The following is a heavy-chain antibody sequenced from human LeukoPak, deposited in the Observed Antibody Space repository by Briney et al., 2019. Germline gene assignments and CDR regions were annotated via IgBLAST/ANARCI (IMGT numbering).Heavy chain of an antibody. CDR3: VSFYETY. CDR1: GNYW. J-gene: IGHJ4*02. Sequence: GGSLRLSCAASGNYWMHWVRQVPGEGLVWVSHINSDGSWTSYADSVKGRFTISKDNAKNTVYLQMNSLRAEDTAVYYCVSFYETYWGRGTLVTVSS. D-gene: IGHD2/OR15-2a*01. V-gene: IGHV3-74*01. CDR2: INSDGSWT.